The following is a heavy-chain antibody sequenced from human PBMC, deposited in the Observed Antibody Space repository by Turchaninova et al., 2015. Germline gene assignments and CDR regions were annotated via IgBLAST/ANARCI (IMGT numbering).Heavy chain of an antibody. V-gene: IGHV1-2*06. D-gene: IGHD4-17*01. CDR2: INPNSVGT. J-gene: IGHJ3*02. CDR3: ASWGQDNGDYVKRDGLDI. Sequence: QVQLVQSGTEVKKPGASVKVSCKASGYNFTGYYMHWVRQAPGQGLAWLGRINPNSVGTKYTQQVQGRGTVTRGTSISTAHMELSGLTNDDTAGYYCASWGQDNGDYVKRDGLDIWGQGTMVTVSS. CDR1: GYNFTGYY.